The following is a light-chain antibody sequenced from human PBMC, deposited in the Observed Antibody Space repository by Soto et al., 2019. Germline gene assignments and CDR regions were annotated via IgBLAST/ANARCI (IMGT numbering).Light chain of an antibody. Sequence: EIVLTQSPGTLSLSPGERATLSCRASQSADSRYLAWYQQTPGQAHRLLISGTSNRATGIPDRFSGSASGTDFTLSISRLEPEDFAVYSCHQYDDSPRMYAFGQGTKLEIK. V-gene: IGKV3-20*01. CDR1: QSADSRY. J-gene: IGKJ2*01. CDR3: HQYDDSPRMYA. CDR2: GTS.